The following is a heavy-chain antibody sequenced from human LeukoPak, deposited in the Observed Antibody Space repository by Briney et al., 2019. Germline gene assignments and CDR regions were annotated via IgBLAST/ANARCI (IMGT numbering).Heavy chain of an antibody. Sequence: GGSLRLSCAASGFTFSDYYMSWIRQATGKGLEWVSYISSSGSTIYYTYSVKGRFTISRDNAKNSLYLQMHSLRAEDTAVYYCARDLATYYYDSSGYYYVDYWGQGTLVTVSS. J-gene: IGHJ4*02. V-gene: IGHV3-11*01. CDR2: ISSSGSTI. CDR1: GFTFSDYY. CDR3: ARDLATYYYDSSGYYYVDY. D-gene: IGHD3-22*01.